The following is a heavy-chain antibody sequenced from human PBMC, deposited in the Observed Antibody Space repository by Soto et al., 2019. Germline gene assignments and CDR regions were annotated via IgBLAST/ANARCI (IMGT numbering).Heavy chain of an antibody. CDR2: ISSSSSTI. CDR1: GFTFSSYS. D-gene: IGHD2-8*01. CDR3: ARGWGSESGMVYALGYYYYYYGMDV. V-gene: IGHV3-48*02. J-gene: IGHJ6*02. Sequence: GGSLRLSCAASGFTFSSYSMNWVRQAPGKGLEWVSYISSSSSTIYYADSVKGRFTISRDNAKNSLYLQMNSLRDEDTAVYYCARGWGSESGMVYALGYYYYYYGMDVWGQGTTVTVSS.